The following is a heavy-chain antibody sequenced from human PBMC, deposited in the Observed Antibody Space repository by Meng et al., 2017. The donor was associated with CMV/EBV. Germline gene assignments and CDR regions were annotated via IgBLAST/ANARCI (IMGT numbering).Heavy chain of an antibody. CDR2: ISGSGGST. V-gene: IGHV3-23*01. CDR3: AKDGGSGSYYKSSDSFYYYSGMDV. D-gene: IGHD3-10*01. CDR1: GFTFSSCA. J-gene: IGHJ6*02. Sequence: GESLKISCAASGFTFSSCAMSWVRQAPGKGLEWVSAISGSGGSTYYADSVKGRFTISRDNSKNTLYLQMNSLRAEDTAVYYCAKDGGSGSYYKSSDSFYYYSGMDVWGQGTTVTVSS.